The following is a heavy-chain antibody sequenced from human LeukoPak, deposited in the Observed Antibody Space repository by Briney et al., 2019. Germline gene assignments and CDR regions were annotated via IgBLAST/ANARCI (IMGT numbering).Heavy chain of an antibody. V-gene: IGHV3-11*01. Sequence: GGSLRLSCAASGFTFSDYYMSWIRQAPGKGLEWVSYISRSGSTIYYADSVKGRFTISRDNAKNSLYLQMNSLRAEDTAVYYCASLWGSGYSSYYYYGMDVWGQGTTVTVSS. D-gene: IGHD3-22*01. CDR2: ISRSGSTI. J-gene: IGHJ6*02. CDR1: GFTFSDYY. CDR3: ASLWGSGYSSYYYYGMDV.